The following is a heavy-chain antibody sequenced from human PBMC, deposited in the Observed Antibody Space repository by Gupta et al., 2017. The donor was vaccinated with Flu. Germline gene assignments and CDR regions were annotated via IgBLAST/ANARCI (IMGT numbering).Heavy chain of an antibody. D-gene: IGHD1-26*01. J-gene: IGHJ4*02. CDR3: AKAGAPDGAFIYFDY. CDR2: ISYDGSNK. V-gene: IGHV3-30*18. Sequence: QVQLVESGGGVVQPGRSLRLSCAASGFTFSSYGMHWVRQAPGKGLEWVAVISYDGSNKYYADSVKGRFTISRDNSKNTLYLQMNSLRAEDTAVYYCAKAGAPDGAFIYFDYWGQGTLVTVSS. CDR1: GFTFSSYG.